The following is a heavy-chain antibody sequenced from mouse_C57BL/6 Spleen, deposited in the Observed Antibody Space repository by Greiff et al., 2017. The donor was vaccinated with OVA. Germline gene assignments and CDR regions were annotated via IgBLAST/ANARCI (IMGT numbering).Heavy chain of an antibody. D-gene: IGHD1-1*01. CDR1: GFSLTSYG. V-gene: IGHV2-2*01. J-gene: IGHJ4*01. Sequence: VQLQQSGPGLVQPSQSLSITCTVSGFSLTSYGVHWVRQSPGKGLEWLGVLWSGGSTDYNAAFISRLSISKDNSKSQVFFKMNSLQADDTATYYCARREVTTVVGAMDYWGQGTSVTVSA. CDR3: ARREVTTVVGAMDY. CDR2: LWSGGST.